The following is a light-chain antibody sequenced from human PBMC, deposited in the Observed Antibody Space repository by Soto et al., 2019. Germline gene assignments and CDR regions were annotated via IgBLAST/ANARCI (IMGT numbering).Light chain of an antibody. CDR2: DTS. CDR3: QQYNIWPYT. J-gene: IGKJ2*01. Sequence: IVLTPSPATLSVSPVERATLSCRASQSVSSLLAWYQQKPRQAPRLLIYDTSTRATGIPARFSGSGSGTDFTLTISSLQSEDFAIYYCQQYNIWPYTFGQGTKVDIK. V-gene: IGKV3-15*01. CDR1: QSVSSL.